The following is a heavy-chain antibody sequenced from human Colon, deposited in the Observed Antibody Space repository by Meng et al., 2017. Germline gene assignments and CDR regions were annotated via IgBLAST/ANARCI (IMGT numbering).Heavy chain of an antibody. CDR1: GGSFSDYY. D-gene: IGHD3-9*01. Sequence: QVQLRQWGAGLLKPSETLSLTCAVYGGSFSDYYLPWIRQPPGKGLEWVGEIHPSGGTYYSPSLQSRVTITLDTSKNQFSLTLSSMTAADTAVYYCARGVDWAKSGNFWDQGTLVTVSS. CDR3: ARGVDWAKSGNF. V-gene: IGHV4-34*01. J-gene: IGHJ4*02. CDR2: IHPSGGT.